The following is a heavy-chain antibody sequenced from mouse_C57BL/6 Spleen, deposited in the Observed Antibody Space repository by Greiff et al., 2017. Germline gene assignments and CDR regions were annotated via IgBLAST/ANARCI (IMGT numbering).Heavy chain of an antibody. CDR1: GYTFTNYW. Sequence: QVQLQQSGAELVRPGTSVKMSCKASGYTFTNYWIGWAKQRPGHGLEWIGDIYPGGGYTNYNEKFKGKATLTADKSSSTAYMQFSSLTSEDAAIYYCAREETGVAWFAYWGQGTLVTVSA. V-gene: IGHV1-63*01. J-gene: IGHJ3*01. CDR3: AREETGVAWFAY. D-gene: IGHD4-1*01. CDR2: IYPGGGYT.